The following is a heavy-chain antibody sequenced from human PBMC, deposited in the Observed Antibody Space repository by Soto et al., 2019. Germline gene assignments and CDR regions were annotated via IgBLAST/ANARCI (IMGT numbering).Heavy chain of an antibody. CDR2: ISYDGSNK. V-gene: IGHV3-30*18. Sequence: AGGSLRLSCAASGFTFSSYGMHWVRQAPGKGLEWVAVISYDGSNKYYADSVKGRFTISRDNSKNTLYLQMNSLRAEDTAVYYCAKDSLNFDWLIKTSIDYWGQGTLGTVSS. CDR3: AKDSLNFDWLIKTSIDY. CDR1: GFTFSSYG. D-gene: IGHD3-9*01. J-gene: IGHJ4*02.